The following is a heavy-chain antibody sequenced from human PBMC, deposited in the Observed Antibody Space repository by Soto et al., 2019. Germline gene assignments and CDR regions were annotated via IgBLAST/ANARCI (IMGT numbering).Heavy chain of an antibody. V-gene: IGHV4-4*02. CDR2: IYHSGST. J-gene: IGHJ6*02. D-gene: IGHD3-10*01. CDR1: GGSISSSNW. Sequence: QVQLQESGPGLVKPSGTLSLTCAVSGGSISSSNWWSWVRQPPGKGLEWIGEIYHSGSTNYNPSLKGRVTIALDKSKNQFSLKLSSVAAADTAVYYCARSSMVPPKRRYGMDVWGQGTTVTVSS. CDR3: ARSSMVPPKRRYGMDV.